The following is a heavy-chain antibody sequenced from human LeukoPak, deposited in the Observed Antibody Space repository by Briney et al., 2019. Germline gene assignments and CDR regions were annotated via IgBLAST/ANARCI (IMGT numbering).Heavy chain of an antibody. V-gene: IGHV5-51*01. CDR1: GYSFTSYW. CDR2: IYPGDSDT. CDR3: ARRGRLQSGWLWHGMDV. D-gene: IGHD5-24*01. J-gene: IGHJ6*02. Sequence: GESLKISCKGSGYSFTSYWIGWVRQMPGKGLEWMGIIYPGDSDTGYSPSFQGQVTISADKSISTAYLQWSSLKASDTAMYYCARRGRLQSGWLWHGMDVWGQGTTVTVSS.